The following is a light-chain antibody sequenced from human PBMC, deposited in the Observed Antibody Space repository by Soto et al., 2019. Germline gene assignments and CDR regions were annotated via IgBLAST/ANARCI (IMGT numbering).Light chain of an antibody. CDR1: QSVSSSY. CDR2: GAS. Sequence: EVVLTQSPGTLSLSPGERATLSCRASQSVSSSYLAWYQQKPGQAPRLLIYGASSRATGIPDRFSGSGSGTDFTLTISRLEPEDFAVYYCQQYGSSRTWTSGQGTKGEIK. J-gene: IGKJ1*01. V-gene: IGKV3-20*01. CDR3: QQYGSSRTWT.